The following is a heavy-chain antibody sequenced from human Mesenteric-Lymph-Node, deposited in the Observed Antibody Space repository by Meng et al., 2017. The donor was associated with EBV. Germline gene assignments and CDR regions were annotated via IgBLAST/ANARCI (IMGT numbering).Heavy chain of an antibody. CDR1: GDSVSNGDYS. D-gene: IGHD4-17*01. J-gene: IGHJ2*01. V-gene: IGHV4-30-2*01. CDR3: ARSFNGDWPFFDL. CDR2: IYHSGPS. Sequence: GSGPAMWEPSQPLSLPCDVLGDSVSNGDYSWSWIRQPSGKGLEWIGHIYHSGPSYYNPSLRSRVSISLDRAKNEFSLMLNSVTAADTAFYYCARSFNGDWPFFDLWGRGTLVTVSS.